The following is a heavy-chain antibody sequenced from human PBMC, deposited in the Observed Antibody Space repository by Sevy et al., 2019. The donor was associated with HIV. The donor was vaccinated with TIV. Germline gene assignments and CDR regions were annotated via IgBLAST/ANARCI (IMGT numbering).Heavy chain of an antibody. J-gene: IGHJ4*02. Sequence: ASVKDSCKASGYTFTGYYMHWVRQAPGQGLEWMGRINPNSGGTNYAQKFQGRVTMTRDTSISTAYMELSRLRSDDTAVYYCARVGYSSSWNKAYYFDYWGQGTLVTVSS. CDR3: ARVGYSSSWNKAYYFDY. V-gene: IGHV1-2*06. D-gene: IGHD6-13*01. CDR1: GYTFTGYY. CDR2: INPNSGGT.